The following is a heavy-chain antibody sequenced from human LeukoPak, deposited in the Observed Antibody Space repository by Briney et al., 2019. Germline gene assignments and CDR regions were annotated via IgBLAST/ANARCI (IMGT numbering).Heavy chain of an antibody. CDR3: VALRITMIAF. V-gene: IGHV3-74*01. D-gene: IGHD3-22*01. J-gene: IGHJ1*01. CDR2: INSDGSST. Sequence: GGSLRLSCAASGFTFSSYWMHWVCQAPGKGLVWVSRINSDGSSTSYADSVKGRFTISRDNAKNTLYLQMNSLRAEDTAVYYCVALRITMIAFWGQGTLVTVSS. CDR1: GFTFSSYW.